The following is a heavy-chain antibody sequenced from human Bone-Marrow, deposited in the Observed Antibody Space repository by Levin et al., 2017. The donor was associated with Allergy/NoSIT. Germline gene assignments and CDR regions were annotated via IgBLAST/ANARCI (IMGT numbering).Heavy chain of an antibody. CDR1: GGSITTANYY. CDR2: IYYNGHT. D-gene: IGHD5-18*01. V-gene: IGHV4-31*03. Sequence: PSETLSLTCTVSGGSITTANYYWSWIRQHPEKGLEWIGYIYYNGHTYYNPSLQSRLTISLDTSKNQFSLEVKSVTAADAAVYFCARDYLTVDTASWHFDLWGRGTLVAISS. J-gene: IGHJ2*01. CDR3: ARDYLTVDTASWHFDL.